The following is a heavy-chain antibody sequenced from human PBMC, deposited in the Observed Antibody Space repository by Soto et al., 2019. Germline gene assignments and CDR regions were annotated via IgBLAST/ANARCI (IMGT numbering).Heavy chain of an antibody. CDR3: AREKRLAVAGYYYYRMDV. CDR1: GYTFTSYY. CDR2: INPSGGST. J-gene: IGHJ6*02. D-gene: IGHD6-19*01. Sequence: ASVKVSCKASGYTFTSYYMHWVRQAPGQGLEWMGIINPSGGSTSYAQKFQGRVTMTRDTSTSTVYMELSSLRSEDTAVYYCAREKRLAVAGYYYYRMDVWGQGTTVTVSS. V-gene: IGHV1-46*01.